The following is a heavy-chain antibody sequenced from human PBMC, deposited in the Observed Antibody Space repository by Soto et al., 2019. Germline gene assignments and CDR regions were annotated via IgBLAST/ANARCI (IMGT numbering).Heavy chain of an antibody. J-gene: IGHJ4*02. D-gene: IGHD3-10*01. Sequence: QVQLQQWGAGLLKPSETLSLTCAVYGGSFSGYYWSWIRQPPGKGLEWIGEINHSGSTNYNPSLKIRVTISVDTSKNQFSLKLSSVTAADTAVYYCARAYGSGSYYKGFDYWGQGTLVTVSS. V-gene: IGHV4-34*01. CDR1: GGSFSGYY. CDR3: ARAYGSGSYYKGFDY. CDR2: INHSGST.